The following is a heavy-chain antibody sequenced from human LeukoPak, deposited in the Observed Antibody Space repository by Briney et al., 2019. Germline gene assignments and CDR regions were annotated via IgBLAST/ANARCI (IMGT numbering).Heavy chain of an antibody. Sequence: SETLSLTCTVSGGSISSYYWSWIRQPPGKGLEWIGYIYYTGSTDYNPSLKSRVAISVDTSKNQFSLKLSSVTAADTAVYYCARRRYYYDSSGYSNWGQGTLVTVSS. V-gene: IGHV4-59*08. CDR3: ARRRYYYDSSGYSN. J-gene: IGHJ4*02. D-gene: IGHD3-22*01. CDR2: IYYTGST. CDR1: GGSISSYY.